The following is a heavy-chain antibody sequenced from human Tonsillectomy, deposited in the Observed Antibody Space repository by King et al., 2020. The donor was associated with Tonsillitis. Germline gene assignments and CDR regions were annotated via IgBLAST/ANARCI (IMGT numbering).Heavy chain of an antibody. D-gene: IGHD3-16*02. CDR3: ARQKYDYLWGTYRSDFDY. Sequence: LQLQESGPGLVKPSETLSLTCTVSGGSISSSSYYWGWLRQPPGKGLEWIGSIYYSGSTYYNPSLKSRVTISVDTSKNQFSLRLSSVTAADTAVYYCARQKYDYLWGTYRSDFDYWGQGTLVTVSS. CDR2: IYYSGST. V-gene: IGHV4-39*01. J-gene: IGHJ4*02. CDR1: GGSISSSSYY.